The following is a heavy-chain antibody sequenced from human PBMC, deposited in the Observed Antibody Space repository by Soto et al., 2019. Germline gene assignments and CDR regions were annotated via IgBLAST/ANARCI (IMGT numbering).Heavy chain of an antibody. Sequence: GGSLRLSCAASGFTVSSNYMSWVRQAPGKGLEWVSVIYSGGSTYYADSVKGRFTISRDNSKNTLYLQMNSLRAEDTAVYYCARDLDYGDYSAYYFDYWGQGTLVTVSS. CDR3: ARDLDYGDYSAYYFDY. CDR2: IYSGGST. V-gene: IGHV3-66*01. D-gene: IGHD4-17*01. CDR1: GFTVSSNY. J-gene: IGHJ4*02.